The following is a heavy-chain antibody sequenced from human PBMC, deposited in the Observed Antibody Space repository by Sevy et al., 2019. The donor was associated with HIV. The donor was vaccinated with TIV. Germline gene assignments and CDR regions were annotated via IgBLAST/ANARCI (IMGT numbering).Heavy chain of an antibody. CDR2: IYPGDSDT. V-gene: IGHV5-51*01. CDR3: VRSNEAVTHYYYGMDV. CDR1: GYSFTSYW. Sequence: GESLKISCKGSGYSFTSYWIGWVRQMPGKGLEWMGIIYPGDSDTRYSPSFQGQVTISADKSISTAYLQWSSLKASDTAMYYCVRSNEAVTHYYYGMDVWGQGTTVTVSS. J-gene: IGHJ6*02. D-gene: IGHD6-25*01.